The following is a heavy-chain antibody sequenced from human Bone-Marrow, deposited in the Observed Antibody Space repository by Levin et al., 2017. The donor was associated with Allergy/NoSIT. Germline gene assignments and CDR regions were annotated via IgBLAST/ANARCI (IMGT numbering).Heavy chain of an antibody. CDR1: GFLFDTSA. CDR3: VKGSSSWFHDEDS. J-gene: IGHJ5*01. CDR2: ISGSGDMT. D-gene: IGHD6-13*01. V-gene: IGHV3-23*01. Sequence: GESLKISCRASGFLFDTSAMTWVRQAPGKGLKWVSAISGSGDMTSYADSVKGRFTVSRDNSKNMLFLEMDNLRVEDTAIFYCVKGSSSWFHDEDSWGQGTLVTVSS.